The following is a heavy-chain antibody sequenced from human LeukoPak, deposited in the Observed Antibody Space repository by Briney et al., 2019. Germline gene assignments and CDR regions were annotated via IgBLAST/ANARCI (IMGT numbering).Heavy chain of an antibody. D-gene: IGHD6-13*01. CDR3: AGSIAAAGTGY. J-gene: IGHJ4*02. CDR2: ISSSSSYI. V-gene: IGHV3-21*01. Sequence: GGSLRLSCAASGFTFSTYWVSWVRQAPGKGLEWVSSISSSSSYIYYADSVKGRFTISRDNAKNSLYLQMNSLRAEDTAVYYCAGSIAAAGTGYWGQGTLVTVSS. CDR1: GFTFSTYW.